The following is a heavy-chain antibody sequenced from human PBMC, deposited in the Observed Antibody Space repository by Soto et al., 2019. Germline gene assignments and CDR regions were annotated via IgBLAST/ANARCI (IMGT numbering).Heavy chain of an antibody. CDR3: ARLYYDSSGYYSLRLTYYFDY. CDR2: VYHSGST. CDR1: GGSISSSNW. J-gene: IGHJ4*02. D-gene: IGHD3-22*01. V-gene: IGHV4-4*02. Sequence: QVQLQESGPGLVKPSGTLSLTCAVSGGSISSSNWWVWVRQPPGKGLEWIGEVYHSGSTNYNPSRKSRVTISVDKSKNQFSLKMSSVTAADTAVYYCARLYYDSSGYYSLRLTYYFDYWGQGTLVTVSS.